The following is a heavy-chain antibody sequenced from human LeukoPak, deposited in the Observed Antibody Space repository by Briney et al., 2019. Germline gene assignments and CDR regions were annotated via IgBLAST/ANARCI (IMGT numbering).Heavy chain of an antibody. V-gene: IGHV1-8*01. CDR3: ARGSGTYYSDFDY. D-gene: IGHD1-26*01. CDR1: GYPFNNYD. J-gene: IGHJ4*02. CDR2: MNPHSGKT. Sequence: ASVKVSCKASGYPFNNYDINWVRQATGQGLEWMGWMNPHSGKTGYAQNFQGRVTMTRDTSISTAYMELSSLRSEDTAVYYCARGSGTYYSDFDYWGQGTLVTVSS.